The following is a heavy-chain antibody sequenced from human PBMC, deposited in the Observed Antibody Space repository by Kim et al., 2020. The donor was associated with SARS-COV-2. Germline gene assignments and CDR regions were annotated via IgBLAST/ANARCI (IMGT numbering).Heavy chain of an antibody. V-gene: IGHV4-34*01. J-gene: IGHJ5*02. CDR3: ARGRLLRYCSSTSCYSTGVFDP. Sequence: SETLSLTCAVYGGSFSGYYWSWIRQPPGKGLEWIGEINHSGSTNYNPSLKSRVTISVDTSKNQFSLKLSSVTAADTAVYYCARGRLLRYCSSTSCYSTGVFDPWGQGTLVTVSS. D-gene: IGHD2-2*01. CDR1: GGSFSGYY. CDR2: INHSGST.